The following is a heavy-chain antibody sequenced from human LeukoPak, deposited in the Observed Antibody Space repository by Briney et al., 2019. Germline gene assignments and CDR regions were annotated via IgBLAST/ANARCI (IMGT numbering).Heavy chain of an antibody. D-gene: IGHD6-19*01. V-gene: IGHV3-74*01. J-gene: IGHJ4*02. Sequence: GGSLRLSCAASGFTFSSYWMHWVRQAPGKGLVWVSRINSDGSSTSYADSVKGRFTISRDNAKNTLYLQMNSVRAEDTAVYYCVKTRGIAVAGPDRWGQGTLVTVSS. CDR3: VKTRGIAVAGPDR. CDR2: INSDGSST. CDR1: GFTFSSYW.